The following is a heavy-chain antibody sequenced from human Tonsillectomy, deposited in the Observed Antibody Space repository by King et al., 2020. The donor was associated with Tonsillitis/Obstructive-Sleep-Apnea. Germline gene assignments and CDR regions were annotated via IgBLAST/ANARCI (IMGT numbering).Heavy chain of an antibody. CDR2: IIPIYDIV. CDR3: ARDVLPHGEDDSSGYYLAY. V-gene: IGHV1-69*17. J-gene: IGHJ4*02. D-gene: IGHD3-22*01. Sequence: HVQLVESGAEVKKPGSSVRVSCKASGDIFSRYVFSWVRQAPGQGLEWMGGIIPIYDIVNYAQKFQGRVTIIADKYTSTAYMELSSLRSEDTAVYYCARDVLPHGEDDSSGYYLAYWGQGTLVTVSS. CDR1: GDIFSRYV.